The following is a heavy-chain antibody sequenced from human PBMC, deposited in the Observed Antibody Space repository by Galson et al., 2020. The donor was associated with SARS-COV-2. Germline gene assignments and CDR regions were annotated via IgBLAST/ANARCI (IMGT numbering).Heavy chain of an antibody. V-gene: IGHV3-23*03. D-gene: IGHD2-2*01. CDR1: GFSFSNYA. CDR2: IDSGGRT. CDR3: AKDLIVEVQNWFDP. Sequence: GGSLRLSCAASGFSFSNYAMSWVRQAPGKGLECVSIIDSGGRTHYVDSVKGRFTISRDNSKNTLYLQMSSLRPDDTAVYYCAKDLIVEVQNWFDPWGQGTLVTVSS. J-gene: IGHJ5*02.